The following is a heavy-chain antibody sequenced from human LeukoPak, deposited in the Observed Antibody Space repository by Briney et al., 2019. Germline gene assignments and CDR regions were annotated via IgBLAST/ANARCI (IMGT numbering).Heavy chain of an antibody. D-gene: IGHD3-10*01. CDR1: GGSIGSFF. V-gene: IGHV4-59*01. CDR2: IHYSGST. Sequence: SETLSLTCTVSGGSIGSFFWSWIRQPPGKALEWIGYIHYSGSTKYNPSLKSRVTISVDTSENQFSLTLNSVTAADTAVYYCAREKEVRGAPNWFDPWGQGTLVTVSS. CDR3: AREKEVRGAPNWFDP. J-gene: IGHJ5*02.